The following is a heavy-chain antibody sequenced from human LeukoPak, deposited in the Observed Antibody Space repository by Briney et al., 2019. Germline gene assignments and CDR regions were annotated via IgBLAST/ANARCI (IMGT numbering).Heavy chain of an antibody. CDR1: GYTFTSYS. CDR3: ARVQVDTAMATHYYYGMDV. J-gene: IGHJ6*02. Sequence: ASVKVSCKASGYTFTSYSISWVRQAPGQGLEWMGWISAYNGNTNYAQKLQGRVTMTTDTSTGTAYMELRSLRSDDTAVYYCARVQVDTAMATHYYYGMDVWGQGTTVTVSS. D-gene: IGHD5-18*01. CDR2: ISAYNGNT. V-gene: IGHV1-18*01.